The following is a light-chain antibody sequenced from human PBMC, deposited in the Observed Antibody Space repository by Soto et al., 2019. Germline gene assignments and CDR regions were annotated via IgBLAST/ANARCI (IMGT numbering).Light chain of an antibody. CDR2: AAS. J-gene: IGKJ1*01. CDR3: QQSYSTPRT. V-gene: IGKV1-39*01. Sequence: DIQMTQSPSSLSASVGDRVTIPCRASQTIGTSLNWYQQKPGKAPNLLIYAASSLPSGVPSRFSGSGSGTDFPLTISSLQPEDFATYYCQQSYSTPRTFGQGTKVEIK. CDR1: QTIGTS.